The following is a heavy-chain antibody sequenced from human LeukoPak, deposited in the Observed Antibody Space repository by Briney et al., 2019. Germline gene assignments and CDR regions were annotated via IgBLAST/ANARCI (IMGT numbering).Heavy chain of an antibody. CDR2: IIPILGTA. J-gene: IGHJ4*02. V-gene: IGHV1-69*05. CDR1: GGTFSSYA. CDR3: ARTATIGYYFDY. Sequence: SVKVSCKASGGTFSSYAISWVRQAPGQGLEWVGGIIPILGTANYAQKFQGRVTITTDESTSTAYMELSSLRSEDTAVYYCARTATIGYYFDYWGQGTLVTVSS. D-gene: IGHD5-24*01.